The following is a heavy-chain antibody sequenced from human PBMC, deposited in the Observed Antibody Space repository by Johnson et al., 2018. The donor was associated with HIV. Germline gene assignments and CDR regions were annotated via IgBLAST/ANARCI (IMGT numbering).Heavy chain of an antibody. J-gene: IGHJ3*02. CDR1: GFDFNTHN. Sequence: VQLVESGGDVVQPGRSLRLSCAAFGFDFNTHNIHWVRQAPGKGLEWVTLISYHGSDTYYADSVQGRFTISRDNSRNMVYLEMNSLRTEDTAVYYCARGLKGAFDIWGQGTMVTVSS. CDR3: ARGLKGAFDI. CDR2: ISYHGSDT. V-gene: IGHV3-30*04.